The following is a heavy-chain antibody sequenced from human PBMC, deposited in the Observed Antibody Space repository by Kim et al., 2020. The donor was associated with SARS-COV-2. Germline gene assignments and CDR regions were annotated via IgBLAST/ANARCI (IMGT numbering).Heavy chain of an antibody. D-gene: IGHD2-21*02. CDR2: ITGSGGGT. CDR1: GVTFSNYA. CDR3: AKDTMAVTAGIGYLFGMDV. V-gene: IGHV3-23*01. J-gene: IGHJ6*02. Sequence: GGSLRLSCAASGVTFSNYAMSWVRQAPGKGLEWVSSITGSGGGTYYADSVQGRFTISRDNSKRTLYLQMNCLRAEDTAIYYCAKDTMAVTAGIGYLFGMDVWGQGTTVTVSS.